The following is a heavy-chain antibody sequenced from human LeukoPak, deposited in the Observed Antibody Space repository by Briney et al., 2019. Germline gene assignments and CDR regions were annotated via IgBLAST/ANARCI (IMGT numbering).Heavy chain of an antibody. D-gene: IGHD2-2*01. J-gene: IGHJ4*02. Sequence: SYDGSNKYYADSVKGRFTISRDNSKNTLYLQMNSLRAEDTAVYYCARDHCSSTSCYYYFDYWGQGTLVTVSS. CDR3: ARDHCSSTSCYYYFDY. V-gene: IGHV3-30-3*01. CDR2: SYDGSNK.